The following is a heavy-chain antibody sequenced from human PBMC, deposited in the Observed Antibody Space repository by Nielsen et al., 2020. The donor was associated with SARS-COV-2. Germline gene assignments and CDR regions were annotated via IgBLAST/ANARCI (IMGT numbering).Heavy chain of an antibody. CDR3: ARRSNSYGLRNGAFDI. V-gene: IGHV1-69*13. Sequence: SVKVSCKASGGTFSSYAISWVRQAPGQGLEWMGGIIPIFGTANYAQKFQGRVTITADESTSTAYMELSSLRSEDTAVYYCARRSNSYGLRNGAFDIWGQGTMVTVSS. CDR1: GGTFSSYA. D-gene: IGHD5-18*01. CDR2: IIPIFGTA. J-gene: IGHJ3*02.